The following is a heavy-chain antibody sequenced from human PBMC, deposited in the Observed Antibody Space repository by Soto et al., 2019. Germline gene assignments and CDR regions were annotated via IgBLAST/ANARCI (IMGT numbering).Heavy chain of an antibody. Sequence: SETLSLTCTVSGGSISSYHWSWIRQPPGKGLEWIGYIYYSGSTKYNPSLKSRVTISVDTSNNQFSLKLNSVTAADTAVYYCATDRSMPAGDNYYFYGMDVCGQLTTVTVSS. J-gene: IGHJ6*02. V-gene: IGHV4-59*01. CDR1: GGSISSYH. D-gene: IGHD6-6*01. CDR2: IYYSGST. CDR3: ATDRSMPAGDNYYFYGMDV.